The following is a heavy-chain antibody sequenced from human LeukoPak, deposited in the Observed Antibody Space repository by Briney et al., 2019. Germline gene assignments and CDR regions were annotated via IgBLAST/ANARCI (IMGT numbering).Heavy chain of an antibody. Sequence: SETLSLTCTVSGGSISSGDYYWSWIRQPPGKGLEWIGYIYYSGSTYYNPSLMGRFTVSLDTSKNQFSLKLSSVTAADTAVYYCARGLPYSYIDYWGQGTLVTVSS. CDR3: ARGLPYSYIDY. J-gene: IGHJ4*02. CDR1: GGSISSGDYY. V-gene: IGHV4-30-4*01. CDR2: IYYSGST. D-gene: IGHD4-11*01.